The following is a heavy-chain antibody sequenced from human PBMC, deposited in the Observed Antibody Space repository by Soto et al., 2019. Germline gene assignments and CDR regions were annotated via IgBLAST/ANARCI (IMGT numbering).Heavy chain of an antibody. D-gene: IGHD2-15*01. V-gene: IGHV4-59*01. Sequence: PSETLSLTCTVSGDSISSYYWSWIRQPPGKGLEWIGYISYTGSTHYNPSLKSLVTISADTSKNQFSLQLSSVTTADTALYYCPREGVAAPYCYYCMDVWGQVATVTVSS. CDR1: GDSISSYY. CDR3: PREGVAAPYCYYCMDV. J-gene: IGHJ6*02. CDR2: ISYTGST.